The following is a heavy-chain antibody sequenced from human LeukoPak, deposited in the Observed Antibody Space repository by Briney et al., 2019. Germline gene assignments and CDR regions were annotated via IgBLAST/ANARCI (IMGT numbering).Heavy chain of an antibody. CDR1: GDSVSINSVS. CDR2: KYYRSRWYN. V-gene: IGHV6-1*01. CDR3: ARDHDYGDYGTYEDY. Sequence: SQTLSLTCAISGDSVSINSVSWNWVRQSPSRGLEWLGRKYYRSRWYNDYAVSVKSRITINPDTSKNQFSLQLNSVTPEDTAVYYCARDHDYGDYGTYEDYWGQGTLVTVSS. D-gene: IGHD4-17*01. J-gene: IGHJ4*02.